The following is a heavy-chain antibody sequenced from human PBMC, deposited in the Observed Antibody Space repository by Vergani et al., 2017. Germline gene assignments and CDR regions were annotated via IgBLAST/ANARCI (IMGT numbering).Heavy chain of an antibody. D-gene: IGHD1-14*01. CDR2: TWYDGNNK. CDR3: ARDLRLLYNRFDP. Sequence: QFPLVESGAGVVHPGRSLRLSCAASGFTFNQYGMHWVRQAPGKGLEWVAVTWYDGNNKPYADSVKGRFTISRDNSKRTMYLQMNSLRDEDTGVYYCARDLRLLYNRFDPWGQGTLVTVSS. V-gene: IGHV3-33*01. J-gene: IGHJ5*02. CDR1: GFTFNQYG.